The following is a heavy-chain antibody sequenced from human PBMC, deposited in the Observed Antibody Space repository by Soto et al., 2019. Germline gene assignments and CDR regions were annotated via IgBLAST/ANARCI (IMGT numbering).Heavy chain of an antibody. D-gene: IGHD5-12*01. J-gene: IGHJ6*02. V-gene: IGHV3-53*01. CDR3: ARENGYSGYARMXV. CDR2: IYSGGST. Sequence: HPGGSLRHSGAASGFTVSSNYMSWVRQAPGKGLEWVSVIYSGGSTYYAGSVKGRFTISRDNSKNTLYLQMNSLRAEDTAVHYCARENGYSGYARMXVWGQGTTLTVS. CDR1: GFTVSSNY.